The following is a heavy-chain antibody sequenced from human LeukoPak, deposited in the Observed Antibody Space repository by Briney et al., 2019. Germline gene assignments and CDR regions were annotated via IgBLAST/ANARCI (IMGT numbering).Heavy chain of an antibody. J-gene: IGHJ6*03. CDR1: GFTFSSYA. CDR2: ISGSGGST. V-gene: IGHV3-23*01. Sequence: GGSLRLSCAASGFTFSSYAMSWVRQAPGKGLEWVSAISGSGGSTYYADSVKGRFTISRDNSKNTLYLQMNSLRAEDTAVYYCAKAYYYGDYYYYYYYVDVWGKGTTVTVSS. CDR3: AKAYYYGDYYYYYYYVDV. D-gene: IGHD4-17*01.